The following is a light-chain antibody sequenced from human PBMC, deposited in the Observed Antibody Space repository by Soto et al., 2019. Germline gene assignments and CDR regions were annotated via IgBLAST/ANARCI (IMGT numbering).Light chain of an antibody. CDR1: KLGDKY. J-gene: IGLJ2*01. Sequence: SYELTQPPSVSVSPGQTASITCSGDKLGDKYVCWYQQKPGQSPVLVIFEDRKRPSGIPERFSGSNSGNTATLTISGTQAMDEADYYCQAWDSSTSVVFGGGTKVTVL. CDR3: QAWDSSTSVV. V-gene: IGLV3-1*01. CDR2: EDR.